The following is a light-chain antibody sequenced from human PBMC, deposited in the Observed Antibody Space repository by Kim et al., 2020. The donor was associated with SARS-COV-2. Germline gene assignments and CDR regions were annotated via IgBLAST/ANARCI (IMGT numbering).Light chain of an antibody. Sequence: SAFVGDRITITCRANQSVNRWLAWYQHKPGRAPKLLIYDASLLKSGVPSRFSGRVSETEFTLTISSLQPDDFATYYCQQYNTWWTFGQGTKVDIK. J-gene: IGKJ1*01. V-gene: IGKV1-5*01. CDR2: DAS. CDR1: QSVNRW. CDR3: QQYNTWWT.